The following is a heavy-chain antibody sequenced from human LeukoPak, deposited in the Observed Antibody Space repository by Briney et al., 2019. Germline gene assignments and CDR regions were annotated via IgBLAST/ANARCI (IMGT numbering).Heavy chain of an antibody. Sequence: GSSVKVSCKASGGTFSSYAISWVPQAPGQGLEWMGGIIPIFGTANYAQKFQGRVTITADESTSTAYMELSSLRSEDTAVYYCASPVGVTPRHYYYYMDVWGKGTTVTVSS. CDR1: GGTFSSYA. V-gene: IGHV1-69*01. CDR3: ASPVGVTPRHYYYYMDV. CDR2: IIPIFGTA. J-gene: IGHJ6*03. D-gene: IGHD1-26*01.